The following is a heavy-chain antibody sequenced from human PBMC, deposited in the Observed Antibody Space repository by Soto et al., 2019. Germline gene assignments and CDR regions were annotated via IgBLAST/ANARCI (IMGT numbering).Heavy chain of an antibody. D-gene: IGHD5-12*01. CDR2: ISSSSSYI. CDR1: GFTFSSYS. V-gene: IGHV3-21*01. Sequence: GGSLRLSCAASGFTFSSYSMNWVRQAPGKGLEWVSSISSSSSYIYYADSVKGRFTISRDNAKNSLYLQMNSLRAEDTAVYYCAGDITPRGYSGYGMDVWGQGXTVTVYS. J-gene: IGHJ6*02. CDR3: AGDITPRGYSGYGMDV.